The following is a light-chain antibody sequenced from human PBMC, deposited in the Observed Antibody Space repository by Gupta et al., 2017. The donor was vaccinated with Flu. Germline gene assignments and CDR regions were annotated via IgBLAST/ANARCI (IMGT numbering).Light chain of an antibody. J-gene: IGKJ4*01. CDR1: QSISSY. CDR2: AAS. V-gene: IGKV1-39*01. Sequence: ILMTQSPSSLSASVGDRVTITCRASQSISSYLNWYQQKPGNAPQLLIYAASSLQSGVPSRFSGSGSGTDFTLTISSRQPEDFATYYCQQSNSTRPLTFGGRTKVEIK. CDR3: QQSNSTRPLT.